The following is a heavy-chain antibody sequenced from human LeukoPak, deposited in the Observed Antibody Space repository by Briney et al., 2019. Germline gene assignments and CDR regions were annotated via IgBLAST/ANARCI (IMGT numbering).Heavy chain of an antibody. CDR1: GFTFSNHA. CDR3: ARDQGYGYSSSWYGADYYYYGMDV. D-gene: IGHD6-13*01. Sequence: GSLRLSCAVSGFTFSNHAMSWVRQAPGKGLEWIGYIYYSGSTNYNPSLKSRVTISVDTSKNQFSLKLSSVTAADTAVYYCARDQGYGYSSSWYGADYYYYGMDVWGQGTTVTVSS. CDR2: IYYSGST. J-gene: IGHJ6*02. V-gene: IGHV4-59*11.